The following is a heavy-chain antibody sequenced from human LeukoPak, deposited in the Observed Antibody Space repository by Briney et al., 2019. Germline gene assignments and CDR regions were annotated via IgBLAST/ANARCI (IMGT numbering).Heavy chain of an antibody. J-gene: IGHJ4*02. Sequence: PGGSLRLSCAASGFTFSSYTMNWVRQAPGKGLEWVSYISSSSSYIYYADSVKGRFTISRDNAENSLYLQMNSLRAEDTAVYYCARDLTGTTLPFDYWGQGTLVTVSS. CDR3: ARDLTGTTLPFDY. D-gene: IGHD1-20*01. CDR1: GFTFSSYT. V-gene: IGHV3-21*01. CDR2: ISSSSSYI.